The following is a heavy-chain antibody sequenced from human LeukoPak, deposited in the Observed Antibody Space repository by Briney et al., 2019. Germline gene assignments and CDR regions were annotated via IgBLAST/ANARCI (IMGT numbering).Heavy chain of an antibody. CDR2: ISSSGSTI. D-gene: IGHD6-19*01. CDR3: AREGAVANYYYGLDV. Sequence: GGSLRLSCAASGFTFSSSDMNWVRQAPGKGLEWVSYISSSGSTIHYADSVKGRFTISRDNAKNSPYLQMNSLRAEDTAVYYCAREGAVANYYYGLDVWGQGTTVTVSS. V-gene: IGHV3-48*03. J-gene: IGHJ6*02. CDR1: GFTFSSSD.